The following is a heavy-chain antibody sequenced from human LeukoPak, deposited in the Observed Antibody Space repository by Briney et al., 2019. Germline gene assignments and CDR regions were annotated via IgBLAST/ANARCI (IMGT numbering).Heavy chain of an antibody. CDR3: TRVAWSGSTLGY. CDR2: ISSSSSYI. J-gene: IGHJ4*02. V-gene: IGHV3-21*01. Sequence: PGGSLRLSCAASGFTFSSYSMNWVRQAPGKGLEWVSSISSSSSYIYYADSVKGRFTIFRDNAKNSLYLQMNSLRVEDTAVYYCTRVAWSGSTLGYWGQGTLVTVSS. CDR1: GFTFSSYS. D-gene: IGHD3-3*01.